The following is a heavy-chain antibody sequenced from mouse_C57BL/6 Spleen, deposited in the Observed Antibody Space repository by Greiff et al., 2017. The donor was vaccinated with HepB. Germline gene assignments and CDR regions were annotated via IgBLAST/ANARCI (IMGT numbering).Heavy chain of an antibody. Sequence: QVQLKQPGAELVKPGASVKLSCKASGYTFTSYWMQWVKQRPGQGLEWIGEIDPSDSYTNYNQKFKGKATLTVDTSSSTAYMQLSSLTSEDSAVYYCARGITTVVATRWYFDVWGTGTTVTVSS. CDR1: GYTFTSYW. V-gene: IGHV1-50*01. J-gene: IGHJ1*03. CDR3: ARGITTVVATRWYFDV. CDR2: IDPSDSYT. D-gene: IGHD1-1*01.